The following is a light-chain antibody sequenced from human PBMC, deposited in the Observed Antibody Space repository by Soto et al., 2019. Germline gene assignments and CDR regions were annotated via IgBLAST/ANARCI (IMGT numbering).Light chain of an antibody. J-gene: IGKJ1*01. Sequence: DIQMTQSPSTLSAAVGDGVTITCRASQTIGSWLAWYQQKPGTAPKLLIYDASTLEGGVPSRFGGSGSGTEFTLTISSLQPDDFATYYCQQYDNYGTFGQGTKVDIK. CDR3: QQYDNYGT. CDR1: QTIGSW. V-gene: IGKV1-5*01. CDR2: DAS.